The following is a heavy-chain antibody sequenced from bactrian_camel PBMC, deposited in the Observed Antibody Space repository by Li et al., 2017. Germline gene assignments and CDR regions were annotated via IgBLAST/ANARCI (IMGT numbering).Heavy chain of an antibody. V-gene: IGHV3S25*01. D-gene: IGHD6*01. CDR3: VRPGENGGTFGY. CDR1: GFTISNYW. Sequence: QLVESGGGLVQPGGSLRLSCVVSGFTISNYWMYWVRQAPGKGLEWVSAINTGGGTTLYADSVRGRFTISRDNAKNTVYLQMNSLKPEYTAVYYCVRPGENGGTFGYWGQGTQVTVS. J-gene: IGHJ6*01. CDR2: INTGGGTT.